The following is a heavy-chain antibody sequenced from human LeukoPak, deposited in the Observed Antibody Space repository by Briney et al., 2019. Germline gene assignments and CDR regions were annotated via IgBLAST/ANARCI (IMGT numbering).Heavy chain of an antibody. CDR2: IKEDGSEK. V-gene: IGHV3-7*01. Sequence: GGSLRLSCAASGFTFSTYWMGWVRQAPGKGLEWVANIKEDGSEKHYVDSAKGRFTISRDNAKKSLYLQMNSLRAEDTAVYYCAKDRQSTLDYWGQGTLVTVSS. J-gene: IGHJ4*02. D-gene: IGHD5/OR15-5a*01. CDR3: AKDRQSTLDY. CDR1: GFTFSTYW.